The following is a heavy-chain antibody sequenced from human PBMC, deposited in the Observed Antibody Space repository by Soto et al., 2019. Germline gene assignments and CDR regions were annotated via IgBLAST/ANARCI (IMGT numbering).Heavy chain of an antibody. V-gene: IGHV1-18*01. J-gene: IGHJ4*02. D-gene: IGHD2-15*01. CDR3: ARRYCSGGSCYFDY. CDR1: GYTFTSYD. CDR2: ISAYNGNT. Sequence: QVQLVQSGAEVKKPGASVKVSCKASGYTFTSYDISWVRQAPGQGLEWMRWISAYNGNTKYAQNLQGRVTMTTDTSTSKAYMELRSLRSDDTAVYYCARRYCSGGSCYFDYWGQGTLVTVSS.